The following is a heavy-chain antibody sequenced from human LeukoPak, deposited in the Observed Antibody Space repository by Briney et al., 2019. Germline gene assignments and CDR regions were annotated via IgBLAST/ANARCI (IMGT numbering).Heavy chain of an antibody. CDR3: ARGRDKMVRGPIQLWPRGRPGYYYMDV. CDR2: IYHSGST. Sequence: SGTLSLTCAVSGGSISSSNWWSWVRQPPGKGLEWIGEIYHSGSTNYNPSLKSRVTISVDTSKNQFSLKLSSVTAADTAVYYCARGRDKMVRGPIQLWPRGRPGYYYMDVWGKGTTVTVSS. J-gene: IGHJ6*03. CDR1: GGSISSSNW. V-gene: IGHV4-4*02. D-gene: IGHD3-10*01.